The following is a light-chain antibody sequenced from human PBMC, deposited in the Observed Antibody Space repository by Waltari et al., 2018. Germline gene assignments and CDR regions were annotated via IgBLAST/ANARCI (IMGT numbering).Light chain of an antibody. J-gene: IGKJ2*01. Sequence: DAVMTQSPLSLSVTLGQPASISCKSSQGLVFGDGNTYLNWFQQKPGQSPRRLIYSVSNRDFGVPDRCSGSGSGTDFTLRISRVEADDVGFYYCMQGTHWPHTFGQGTRLEIK. V-gene: IGKV2-30*01. CDR1: QGLVFGDGNTY. CDR3: MQGTHWPHT. CDR2: SVS.